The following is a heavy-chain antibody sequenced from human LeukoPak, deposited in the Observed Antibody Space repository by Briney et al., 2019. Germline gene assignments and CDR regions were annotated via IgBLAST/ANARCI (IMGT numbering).Heavy chain of an antibody. J-gene: IGHJ4*02. V-gene: IGHV1-2*02. D-gene: IGHD2-2*01. CDR1: GYTFSDYY. CDR2: INRDTGGT. CDR3: AILGMATSYDS. Sequence: ASVKVSCKASGYTFSDYYIHWVRQAPGQGLEWMGWINRDTGGTNYAQKFQGRVTMTRDTSITTAYMELSRLRSDDTAVYYCAILGMATSYDSWGQGTQVTVSS.